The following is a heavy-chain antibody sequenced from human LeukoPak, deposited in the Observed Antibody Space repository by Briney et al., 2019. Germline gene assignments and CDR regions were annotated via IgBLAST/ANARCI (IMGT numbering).Heavy chain of an antibody. CDR1: GFTFSSYG. CDR3: ARENTGAFDI. CDR2: ISHDGSNT. V-gene: IGHV3-30*03. Sequence: GGSLRLSCAASGFTFSSYGMHWVRQAPGKGLEWVAVISHDGSNTYYADSVEGRFTISRDNSRNTLYLQMNSLRVEDTALYYCARENTGAFDIWGQGTLVTVSS. J-gene: IGHJ3*02.